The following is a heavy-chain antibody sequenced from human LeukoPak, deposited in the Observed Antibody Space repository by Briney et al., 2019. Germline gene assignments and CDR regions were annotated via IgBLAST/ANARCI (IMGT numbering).Heavy chain of an antibody. CDR2: INHSGST. Sequence: GSLRLSCAASGFTFSSYSMNWVRQAPGKGLEWIGEINHSGSTNYNPSLKSRVTISVDTSKNQFSLKLSSVTAADTAVYYCASNRLRSPIWGQGTMVTVSS. CDR3: ASNRLRSPI. V-gene: IGHV4-34*01. J-gene: IGHJ3*02. D-gene: IGHD5/OR15-5a*01. CDR1: GFTFSSYS.